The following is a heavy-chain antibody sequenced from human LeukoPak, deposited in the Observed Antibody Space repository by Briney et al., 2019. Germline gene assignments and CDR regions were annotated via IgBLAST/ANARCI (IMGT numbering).Heavy chain of an antibody. CDR1: GFTFSSYS. Sequence: GGSLRLSCAASGFTFSSYSMNWVRQAPGKGLEWVAVIWYDGSNKYYADSVKGRFTISRDNSKNTLYLQMNSLRAEDTAVYYCARDEGLHENIDYWGQGTLVTVSS. J-gene: IGHJ4*02. D-gene: IGHD2-21*02. CDR3: ARDEGLHENIDY. CDR2: IWYDGSNK. V-gene: IGHV3-33*08.